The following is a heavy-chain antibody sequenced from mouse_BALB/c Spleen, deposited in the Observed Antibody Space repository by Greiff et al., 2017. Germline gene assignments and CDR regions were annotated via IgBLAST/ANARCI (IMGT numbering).Heavy chain of an antibody. D-gene: IGHD1-2*01. CDR3: ARNSLLQRYSMDY. V-gene: IGHV2-2*02. CDR1: GFSLTSYG. Sequence: QVQLKESGPGLVQPSQSLSITCTVSGFSLTSYGVHWVRQSPGKGLEWLGVIWSGGSTDYNAAFISRLGISKDNSKGQVFFKMNSLQANDTAIDYCARNSLLQRYSMDYWGQGTSVTVSS. CDR2: IWSGGST. J-gene: IGHJ4*01.